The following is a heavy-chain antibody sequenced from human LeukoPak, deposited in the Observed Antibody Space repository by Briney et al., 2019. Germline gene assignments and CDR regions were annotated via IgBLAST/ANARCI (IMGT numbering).Heavy chain of an antibody. V-gene: IGHV4-34*01. J-gene: IGHJ6*02. CDR3: ARGRIAKIVVVHSFHYGMDV. CDR2: INDYTGNT. D-gene: IGHD3-22*01. CDR1: GGSFTDYF. Sequence: SETLSLTCDVFGGSFTDYFWTWVRQSPGKGLEWIGEINDYTGNTNYNPSLNSRVSISLEKSKNQFSLELRSVTAADTAVYYCARGRIAKIVVVHSFHYGMDVWGQGTTVTVSS.